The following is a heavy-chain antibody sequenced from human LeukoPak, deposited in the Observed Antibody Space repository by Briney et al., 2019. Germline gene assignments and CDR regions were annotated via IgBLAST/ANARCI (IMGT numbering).Heavy chain of an antibody. CDR3: AKRGGGTMFAFDI. CDR2: ISDIGIGT. CDR1: GFIFSNYV. V-gene: IGHV3-23*01. Sequence: GGSLRLSCAASGFIFSNYVMGWVRQAPGKGLELVSSISDIGIGTYYADSVKGRFTIFRDNSKNILYLQMNSLRAEDTAIYYCAKRGGGTMFAFDIWGQGTMVTVSS. J-gene: IGHJ3*02. D-gene: IGHD3-10*02.